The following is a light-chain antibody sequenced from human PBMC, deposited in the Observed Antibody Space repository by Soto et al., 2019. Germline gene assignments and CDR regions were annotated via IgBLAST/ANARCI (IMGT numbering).Light chain of an antibody. CDR1: QSISSY. CDR2: AAS. J-gene: IGKJ2*01. V-gene: IGKV1-39*01. CDR3: QQSYITPPT. Sequence: DIQMTQSPSSLSASVGDRVTITCRASQSISSYLNWYQQKPGKAPKLLIYAASSLQSGVPSRFSGSVSGTDFTLTISSLQPEDFATYYCQQSYITPPTFGQGTKLEIK.